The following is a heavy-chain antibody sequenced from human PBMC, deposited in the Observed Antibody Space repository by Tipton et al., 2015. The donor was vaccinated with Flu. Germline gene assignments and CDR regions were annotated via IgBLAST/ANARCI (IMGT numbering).Heavy chain of an antibody. CDR3: AREATLMEAGGMDV. CDR1: GFTFSTYG. CDR2: ISYDGRIK. J-gene: IGHJ6*02. Sequence: SLRLSCAASGFTFSTYGMHWVRQAPGKGLEWVAVISYDGRIKRDADSVKGRFTISRDNSKNTLYLQMNSLRAEDTAVYYCAREATLMEAGGMDVWGQGTTVTVSS. V-gene: IGHV3-30*19. D-gene: IGHD4-17*01.